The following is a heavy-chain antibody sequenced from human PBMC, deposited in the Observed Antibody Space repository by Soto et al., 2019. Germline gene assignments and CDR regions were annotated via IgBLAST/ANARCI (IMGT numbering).Heavy chain of an antibody. V-gene: IGHV3-74*01. CDR3: ARDYWGY. CDR1: GFTFTSYW. Sequence: EVQLVQSGGGLVQPGGSLRLSCAASGFTFTSYWMHWVRQAPGTGLVWVARINSDGSITDYADSVKGRFTISRDNANNTLYLQMDSLRAEDTAVYYCARDYWGYWGEGTLVTVSS. J-gene: IGHJ4*02. CDR2: INSDGSIT. D-gene: IGHD3-16*01.